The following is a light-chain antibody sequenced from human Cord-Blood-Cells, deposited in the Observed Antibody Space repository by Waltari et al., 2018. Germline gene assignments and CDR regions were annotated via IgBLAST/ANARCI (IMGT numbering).Light chain of an antibody. V-gene: IGKV3-15*01. Sequence: EIVMTQSPATLSVSPGERATLSCRASQSVSSNLAWYQQKPGQAPRLLIYGASTRATGIPAXXSGSGSGTEFTLTISXXXSEDFAVYYCQQYXNWSXTFGQGTKVEIK. CDR3: QQYXNWSXT. CDR1: QSVSSN. J-gene: IGKJ1*01. CDR2: GAS.